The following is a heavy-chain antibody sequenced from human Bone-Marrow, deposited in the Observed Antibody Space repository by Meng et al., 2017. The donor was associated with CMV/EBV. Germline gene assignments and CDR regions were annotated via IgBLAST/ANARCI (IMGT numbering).Heavy chain of an antibody. J-gene: IGHJ4*02. CDR2: IDGHGDTT. CDR1: GFTFKFYA. Sequence: GESLKISCAASGFTFKFYAMSWVRQAPGKGLEWVSAIDGHGDTTHFADSVKGRFTISRDNSKNTLDLQMNSLRADDTAVYFCVLESYHDFWSGYFDYWGRGTPVTVSS. D-gene: IGHD3-3*01. V-gene: IGHV3-23*01. CDR3: VLESYHDFWSGYFDY.